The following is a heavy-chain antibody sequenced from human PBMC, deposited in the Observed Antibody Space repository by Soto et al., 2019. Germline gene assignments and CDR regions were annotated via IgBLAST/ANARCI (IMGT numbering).Heavy chain of an antibody. Sequence: KPSETLSLTCSVTGDAISANYWSWIRQPAGKGLEWIGRIYVSGATNYNPSLMGRVSMSVDTSINYFYLKLNSVTAADTAVYYCAREVSFSNYGGTSNSFDPWGRGTLVTVSS. CDR1: GDAISANY. V-gene: IGHV4-4*07. CDR3: AREVSFSNYGGTSNSFDP. CDR2: IYVSGAT. J-gene: IGHJ5*02. D-gene: IGHD4-4*01.